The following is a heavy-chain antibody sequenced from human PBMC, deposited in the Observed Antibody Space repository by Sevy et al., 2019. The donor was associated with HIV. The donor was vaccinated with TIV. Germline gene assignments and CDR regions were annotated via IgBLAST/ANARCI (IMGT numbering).Heavy chain of an antibody. CDR2: MGTAGDT. D-gene: IGHD5-18*01. V-gene: IGHV3-13*01. J-gene: IGHJ4*02. CDR3: ARGLDTAMVDY. CDR1: GFTFSSYD. Sequence: GGSLRLSCAASGFTFSSYDMHWVRQATGKGLEWVSAMGTAGDTYYPGSVKGRFTISRENAKNSLYLQMNSLRAGDTAVYYCARGLDTAMVDYWGQGTLVTVSS.